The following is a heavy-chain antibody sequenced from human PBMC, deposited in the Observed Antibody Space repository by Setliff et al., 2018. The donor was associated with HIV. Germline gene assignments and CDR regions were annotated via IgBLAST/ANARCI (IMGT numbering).Heavy chain of an antibody. J-gene: IGHJ4*02. D-gene: IGHD2-15*01. CDR1: GYTFTKYA. Sequence: ASVKVSCKASGYTFTKYAMHWVRQAPGQRLEWMGWINAGNGNTKYSQKFQGRVTITGDTSASTAYMELSSLRSEDTAVYYCARVSGGGCNIYYFDYWGQGTLVTVSS. CDR2: INAGNGNT. CDR3: ARVSGGGCNIYYFDY. V-gene: IGHV1-3*01.